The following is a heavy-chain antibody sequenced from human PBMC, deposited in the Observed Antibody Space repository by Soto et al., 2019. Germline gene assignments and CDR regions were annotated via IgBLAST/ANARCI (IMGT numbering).Heavy chain of an antibody. CDR1: GFTFDDYA. Sequence: SLRLSCAASGFTFDDYAMHWVRQAPGKGLEWVSGISWNSGSIGYADSVKGRFTISRDNAKNSLYLQMNSLRAEDTALYYCAALLGHAFDIWGQGTMVTVSS. CDR2: ISWNSGSI. J-gene: IGHJ3*02. CDR3: AALLGHAFDI. D-gene: IGHD2-15*01. V-gene: IGHV3-9*01.